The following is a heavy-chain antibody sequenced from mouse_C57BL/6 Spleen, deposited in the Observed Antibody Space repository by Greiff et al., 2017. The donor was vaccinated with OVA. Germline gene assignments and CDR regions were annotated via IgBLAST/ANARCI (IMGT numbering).Heavy chain of an antibody. CDR1: GFTFSDYG. Sequence: EVKLMESGGGLVKPGGSLKLSFAASGFTFSDYGMPWFRQAPEKGLNWVAYISSGSSTIYYADTVKGRFTISRDNAKNTLFLQMTSLRSEDTAMYYCARRGYYYGSSSWGWGKGTTLTVSS. D-gene: IGHD1-1*01. V-gene: IGHV5-17*01. CDR3: ARRGYYYGSSSWG. J-gene: IGHJ2*01. CDR2: ISSGSSTI.